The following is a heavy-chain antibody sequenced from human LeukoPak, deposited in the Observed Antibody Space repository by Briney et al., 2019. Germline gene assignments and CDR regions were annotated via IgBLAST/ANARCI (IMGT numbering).Heavy chain of an antibody. CDR1: GFTFSSYA. CDR2: ISGSGGST. Sequence: PGGSLRLSCAASGFTFSSYAMSWVRQAPGKGLEWVSAISGSGGSTYYADSVKGRFTISRDNSKNTLYLQMNSLRAEDTAVYYCAKDATHSSGRYCYFDYWGQGTLVTVSS. D-gene: IGHD6-19*01. V-gene: IGHV3-23*01. J-gene: IGHJ4*02. CDR3: AKDATHSSGRYCYFDY.